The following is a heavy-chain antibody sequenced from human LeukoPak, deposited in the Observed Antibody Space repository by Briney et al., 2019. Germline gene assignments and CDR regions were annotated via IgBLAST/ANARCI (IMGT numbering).Heavy chain of an antibody. CDR1: GGSISSHY. J-gene: IGHJ4*02. D-gene: IGHD5-18*01. Sequence: SETLSLTCTVSGGSISSHYWSWVRQPPGKGLEWIGYMYDTVNTKDNPSLTSRLTLSADTSKNQFSLRLGSVTAADTAVYYCATIKRGYPYGYFDFWGQGILVTVS. V-gene: IGHV4-59*11. CDR2: MYDTVNT. CDR3: ATIKRGYPYGYFDF.